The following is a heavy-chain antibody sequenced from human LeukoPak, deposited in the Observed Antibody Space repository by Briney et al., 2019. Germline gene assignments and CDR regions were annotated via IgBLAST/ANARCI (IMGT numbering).Heavy chain of an antibody. D-gene: IGHD3-16*02. V-gene: IGHV1-24*01. CDR2: FDLDDGET. J-gene: IGHJ3*02. CDR1: GHTLSQLS. Sequence: ASVKVSCKVYGHTLSQLSMHWVRQAPGKGLEWMGGFDLDDGETFYAQKFQGRVTVTEDTSTDTAYMELSSLRSEDTAVYYCATSIFMAFGGVIVTFHGFDIWGQGTMVSVSS. CDR3: ATSIFMAFGGVIVTFHGFDI.